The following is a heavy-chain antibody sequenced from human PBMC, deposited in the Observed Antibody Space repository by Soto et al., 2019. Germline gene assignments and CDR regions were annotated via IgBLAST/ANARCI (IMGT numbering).Heavy chain of an antibody. CDR3: ARATFGTFGVVMDV. CDR2: IYHSGST. V-gene: IGHV4-30-2*01. J-gene: IGHJ6*02. Sequence: QLQLQESGSGLVKPSQTLSLTCAVSGGSISSGGYSWSWIRQPPGKGLEWIGYIYHSGSTYYNPSLKSRVTISVDRSKNQFSLKLSSVTAADAAVYYCARATFGTFGVVMDVWGQGTTVTVSS. D-gene: IGHD3-3*01. CDR1: GGSISSGGYS.